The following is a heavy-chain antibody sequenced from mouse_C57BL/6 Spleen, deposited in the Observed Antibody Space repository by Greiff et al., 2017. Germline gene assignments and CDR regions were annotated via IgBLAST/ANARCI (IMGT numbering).Heavy chain of an antibody. J-gene: IGHJ3*01. Sequence: QVQLQQPGAELVKPGASVKMSCKASGYTFTSYWITWVKQRPGQGLEWIGDIYPGSGSTNYNEQFKSKATLTVDTSSSTAYMQLSSQTSEDSEVYSCARPNDYDGAWFAYWGKGTLVTVSA. CDR2: IYPGSGST. CDR1: GYTFTSYW. D-gene: IGHD2-4*01. CDR3: ARPNDYDGAWFAY. V-gene: IGHV1-55*01.